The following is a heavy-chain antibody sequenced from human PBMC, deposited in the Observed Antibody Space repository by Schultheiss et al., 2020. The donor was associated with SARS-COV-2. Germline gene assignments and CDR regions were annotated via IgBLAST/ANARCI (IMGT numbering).Heavy chain of an antibody. V-gene: IGHV3-7*03. CDR3: AKGGDYGGNSGLYYYYGMDV. CDR2: IKQDGSEK. J-gene: IGHJ6*02. D-gene: IGHD4-23*01. CDR1: GFTFSDYY. Sequence: GGSLRLSCAASGFTFSDYYMSWIRQAPGKGLEWVANIKQDGSEKYYVDSVKGRFTISRDNSKNTLYLQMNSLRAEDTAVYYCAKGGDYGGNSGLYYYYGMDVWGQGTTVTVSS.